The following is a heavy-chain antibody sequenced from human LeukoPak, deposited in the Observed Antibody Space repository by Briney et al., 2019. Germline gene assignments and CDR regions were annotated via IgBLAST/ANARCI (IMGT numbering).Heavy chain of an antibody. CDR2: IYYSGST. V-gene: IGHV4-59*01. J-gene: IGHJ4*02. CDR1: GGALSSFY. Sequence: SETLSLTCTVSGGALSSFYWSWIRQPPGKGLEWIGYIYYSGSTNYNPSLKSRVTISVDTSKNQFSLKLSSVTAADTAVYYCARSRDGYNPWDYWGQGTLVTVSS. D-gene: IGHD5-24*01. CDR3: ARSRDGYNPWDY.